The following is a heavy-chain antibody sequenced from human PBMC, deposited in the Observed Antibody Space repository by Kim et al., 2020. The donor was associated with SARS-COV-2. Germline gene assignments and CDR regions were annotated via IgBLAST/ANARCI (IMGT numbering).Heavy chain of an antibody. Sequence: GESLKISCEASGHTFTTYWIGWVRQMPGKGLEWMGIIWPGDSQTRYSPSFQGQVTISADKSITTAYLYWSSLKASDTAMYYCATHHTTGTSSAFDIWGQGRMGTISS. CDR3: ATHHTTGTSSAFDI. CDR1: GHTFTTYW. J-gene: IGHJ3*02. CDR2: IWPGDSQT. D-gene: IGHD1-1*01. V-gene: IGHV5-51*01.